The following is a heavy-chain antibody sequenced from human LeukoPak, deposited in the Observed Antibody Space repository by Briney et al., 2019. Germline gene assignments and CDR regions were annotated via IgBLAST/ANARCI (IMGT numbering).Heavy chain of an antibody. CDR2: ISSTGGST. CDR3: ARGYSSLDP. Sequence: GGSLRVSCAASGFTFSSYAMSWVRQAPGKGLEWVSGISSTGGSTYYADSVKGRFTISRDNSKNTLYLHMNSLTAEDTAVYYCARGYSSLDPWGQGTLVTVSS. J-gene: IGHJ5*02. CDR1: GFTFSSYA. V-gene: IGHV3-23*01. D-gene: IGHD6-19*01.